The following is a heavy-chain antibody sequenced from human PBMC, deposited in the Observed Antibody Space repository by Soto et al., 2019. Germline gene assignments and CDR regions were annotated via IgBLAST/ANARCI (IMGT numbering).Heavy chain of an antibody. CDR1: GGTFSSYT. V-gene: IGHV1-69*02. J-gene: IGHJ3*02. CDR2: IIPILGIA. CDR3: AAGGHGAFDI. Sequence: QVQLVQSGAEVKKPGSSVKVSCKASGGTFSSYTISWVRQAPGQGLEWMGRIIPILGIANYAQNFQGRVAITADKSTSTAYMELSSLRAEDTAVYFCAAGGHGAFDIWGQGTMVNVSS. D-gene: IGHD1-26*01.